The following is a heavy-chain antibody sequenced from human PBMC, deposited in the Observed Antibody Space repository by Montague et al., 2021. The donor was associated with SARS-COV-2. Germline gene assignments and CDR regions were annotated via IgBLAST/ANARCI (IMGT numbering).Heavy chain of an antibody. V-gene: IGHV3-30*09. D-gene: IGHD6-19*01. CDR3: AREGDHSGAWNYFDT. CDR2: LSYDGNNE. Sequence: SLRLSCAAFGFTFGGHAMVWVRQVPGKGLDFMALLSYDGNNEYYADSVQGRFVISRDISKNTLYLQMNSLRPDDTAVYHCAREGDHSGAWNYFDTWGQGVLVTVSS. CDR1: GFTFGGHA. J-gene: IGHJ4*02.